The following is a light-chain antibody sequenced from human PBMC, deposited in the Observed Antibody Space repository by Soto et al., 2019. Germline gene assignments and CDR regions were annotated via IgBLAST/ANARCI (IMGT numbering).Light chain of an antibody. J-gene: IGKJ2*01. CDR1: QSVSSS. CDR2: DAS. V-gene: IGKV1-5*01. Sequence: DIQMTQSPSTLSAFVGYRVTITCRASQSVSSSLAWYQQKPGKAPKLLIYDASTLESGVPSRFSGSGYGTEFTLTINSLQPGDFATYYCQQYESFSPYTFGQGTRLEI. CDR3: QQYESFSPYT.